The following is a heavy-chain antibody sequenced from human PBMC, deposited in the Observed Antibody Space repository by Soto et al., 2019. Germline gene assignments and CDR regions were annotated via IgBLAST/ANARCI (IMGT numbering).Heavy chain of an antibody. CDR3: ARDIGYCISTSCYDGVDVHY. J-gene: IGHJ4*01. D-gene: IGHD2-2*01. V-gene: IGHV1-18*01. CDR2: ISAYNGNT. CDR1: GYTFTSYG. Sequence: ASVKVSCKASGYTFTSYGISWVRQAPGQGLEWMGWISAYNGNTNYAQKLQGRVTMTTDTSTSTAYMELRSLRSDDTAVYYCARDIGYCISTSCYDGVDVHYWGPGTLGTVSS.